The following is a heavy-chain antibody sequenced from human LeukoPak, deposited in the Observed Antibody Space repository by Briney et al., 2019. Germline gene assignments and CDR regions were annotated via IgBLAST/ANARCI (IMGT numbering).Heavy chain of an antibody. V-gene: IGHV1-2*02. CDR2: INPNSGDT. Sequence: ASVKVTCKASGYTFTGYYLHWVRQAPGQGPEWMGWINPNSGDTNYAQKFQGRVTMTWDTSISTAYMGLSRLKSDGTAIYYCARGTAYTEHSFFDYWGQGTLVTVSS. J-gene: IGHJ4*02. CDR1: GYTFTGYY. CDR3: ARGTAYTEHSFFDY. D-gene: IGHD3-16*01.